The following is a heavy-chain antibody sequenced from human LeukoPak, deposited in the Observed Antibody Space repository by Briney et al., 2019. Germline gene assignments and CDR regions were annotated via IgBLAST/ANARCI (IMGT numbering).Heavy chain of an antibody. CDR3: AIKDGSGSYYHY. V-gene: IGHV3-23*01. D-gene: IGHD3-10*01. CDR1: GFSFSNYD. CDR2: ISPGHAT. J-gene: IGHJ4*02. Sequence: GGSLRLSCAASGFSFSNYDMTWVRQAPGEGLEWVSSISPGHATFYADSVKGRFTISRDNSKNTLYLQMNSLRAEDTAVYYCAIKDGSGSYYHYWGQGTLVTVSS.